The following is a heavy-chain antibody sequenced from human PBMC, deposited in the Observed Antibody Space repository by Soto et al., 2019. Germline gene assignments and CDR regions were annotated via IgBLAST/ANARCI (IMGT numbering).Heavy chain of an antibody. J-gene: IGHJ4*02. Sequence: QVQLQQWGAGLLKPSETLSLTCAVYGGSFSGYYWSWIRQPPGKGLEWIGEINHSGSTNYNPSLKSRVTISVDTSKNQFSLKLSSVTAADTAVYYCARGPRLGSSSSPFDYWGQGTLVTVSS. V-gene: IGHV4-34*01. CDR2: INHSGST. CDR3: ARGPRLGSSSSPFDY. D-gene: IGHD6-6*01. CDR1: GGSFSGYY.